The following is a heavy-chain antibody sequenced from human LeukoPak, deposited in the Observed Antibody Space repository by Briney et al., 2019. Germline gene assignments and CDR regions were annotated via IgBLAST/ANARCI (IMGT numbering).Heavy chain of an antibody. CDR3: ARQLVDTAGLLREQSHT. CDR2: IIPIFDSA. V-gene: IGHV1-69*13. Sequence: GASVTLSCNAAGGTFSIYGFNWVRQAPGQGLEWMGGIIPIFDSANYAQKFQGRVTITADESTSTAYMELSSLTSEDTAVYYCARQLVDTAGLLREQSHTWGQGTLVTVSS. CDR1: GGTFSIYG. D-gene: IGHD5-18*01. J-gene: IGHJ4*02.